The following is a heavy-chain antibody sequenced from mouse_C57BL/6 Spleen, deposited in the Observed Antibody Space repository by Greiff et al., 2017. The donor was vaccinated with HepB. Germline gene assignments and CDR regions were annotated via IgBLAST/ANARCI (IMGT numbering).Heavy chain of an antibody. V-gene: IGHV1-50*01. CDR1: GYTFTSYW. Sequence: VQLQQPGAELVKPGASVKLSCKASGYTFTSYWMQWVKQRPGQGLEWIGEIDPSDSYTNYNQKFKGKATLTVDTSSSTAYMQLSSLTSEDSAVYYGARNGVYYFDYWGKGTTLTVSS. CDR3: ARNGVYYFDY. CDR2: IDPSDSYT. J-gene: IGHJ2*01.